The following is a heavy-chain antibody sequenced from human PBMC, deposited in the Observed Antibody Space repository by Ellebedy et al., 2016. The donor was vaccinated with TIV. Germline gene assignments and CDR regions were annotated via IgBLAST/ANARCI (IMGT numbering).Heavy chain of an antibody. V-gene: IGHV4-34*01. Sequence: SETLSLTCAVYGGSFSGYYCSWIRQPPGKGLEWIGEINHSGSTSYKPSLKSRVTISVDTSKNQFSLKLSSVTAADTAVYYCARLTVTTFGYWGRGTLVTVSS. J-gene: IGHJ2*01. CDR2: INHSGST. D-gene: IGHD4-17*01. CDR1: GGSFSGYY. CDR3: ARLTVTTFGY.